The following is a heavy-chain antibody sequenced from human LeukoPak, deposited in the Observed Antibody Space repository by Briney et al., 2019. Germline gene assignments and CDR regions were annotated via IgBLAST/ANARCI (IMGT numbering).Heavy chain of an antibody. V-gene: IGHV4-34*01. J-gene: IGHJ4*02. Sequence: SETLSLTCAVYGKSFSDYSWIWVRQPPGKGLEWIGEIDHSGSANYNPSLKSRVTISVHTCKNQFSLRLSSVTAADTAIYYCARRYYDSGNYYTIDYWGQGTLVTVSS. D-gene: IGHD3-10*01. CDR2: IDHSGSA. CDR3: ARRYYDSGNYYTIDY. CDR1: GKSFSDYS.